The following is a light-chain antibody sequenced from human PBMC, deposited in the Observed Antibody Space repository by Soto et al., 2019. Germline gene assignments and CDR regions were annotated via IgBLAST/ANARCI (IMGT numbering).Light chain of an antibody. CDR3: SSSAGSNNLV. Sequence: QSALTQPPSASGSPGQSVTISCTGTSSDVGGYNYVSWYQQYPGKAPKLMIYEVSKRPSGVPDRFSGSKSGNTASLTVSGLQAEDEADYYCSSSAGSNNLVFGGGTQLTVL. V-gene: IGLV2-8*01. CDR2: EVS. CDR1: SSDVGGYNY. J-gene: IGLJ2*01.